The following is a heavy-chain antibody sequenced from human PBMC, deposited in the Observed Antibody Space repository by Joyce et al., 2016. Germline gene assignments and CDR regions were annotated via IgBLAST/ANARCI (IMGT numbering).Heavy chain of an antibody. Sequence: QVQLQESGPGLVKPSETLSLTCTVSGGSISNYYWSWIRQPAGKGLEWSGRIYSSGSTNYNPSLKSRVTMAVDTSKNQFSLKLSSATAADTAVYYCARVDRWQGGSYKNRDFYYHYYMDVWGKGTTVTVSS. V-gene: IGHV4-4*07. CDR1: GGSISNYY. D-gene: IGHD5-24*01. J-gene: IGHJ6*03. CDR2: IYSSGST. CDR3: ARVDRWQGGSYKNRDFYYHYYMDV.